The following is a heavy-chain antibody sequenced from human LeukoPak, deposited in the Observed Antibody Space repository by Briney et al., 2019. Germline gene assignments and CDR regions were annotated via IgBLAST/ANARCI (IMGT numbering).Heavy chain of an antibody. D-gene: IGHD3-22*01. J-gene: IGHJ3*02. CDR1: GFTVSSTY. Sequence: GGSLRLSCAASGFTVSSTYITWVRQAPGKGLEWVSVIYPDGSTYYADSVKGRFSISRDNSKNTLYLQMNSLRAEDTAVYHCARDHTQSSGYYSGAFDIWGQGTMVTVSS. V-gene: IGHV3-53*05. CDR3: ARDHTQSSGYYSGAFDI. CDR2: IYPDGST.